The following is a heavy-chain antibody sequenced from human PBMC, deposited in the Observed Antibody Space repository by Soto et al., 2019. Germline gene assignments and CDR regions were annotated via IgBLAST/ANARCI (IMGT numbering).Heavy chain of an antibody. CDR1: AFIFSSYA. J-gene: IGHJ4*02. Sequence: QVHLVESGGGVVQPGRSLRLSCADSAFIFSSYAVHWVRQAPGKGLEWVAVISYEGSTQYYADSAKGRFTISRDNSKNTVYLHMSSLRGDDTALYYCATSSLAQGSYWGQGTLVTVSS. CDR2: ISYEGSTQ. D-gene: IGHD6-13*01. CDR3: ATSSLAQGSY. V-gene: IGHV3-30-3*01.